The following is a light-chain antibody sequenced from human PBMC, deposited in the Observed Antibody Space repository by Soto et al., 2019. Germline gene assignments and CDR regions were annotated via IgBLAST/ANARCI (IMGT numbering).Light chain of an antibody. V-gene: IGKV3-20*01. CDR1: QSVRSNF. CDR2: GAS. J-gene: IGKJ1*01. Sequence: EIVLTQSPGTLSLCPGERATLSCRASQSVRSNFLAWYQQKPGQAPRLLIYGASNRATGIPDRFSGSGSGTDFTLTITRLEAEDFAMYYCQRYDSLRTFGQGTKVEI. CDR3: QRYDSLRT.